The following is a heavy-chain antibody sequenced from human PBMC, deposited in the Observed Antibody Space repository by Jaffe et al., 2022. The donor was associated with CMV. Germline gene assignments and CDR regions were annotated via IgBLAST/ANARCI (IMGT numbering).Heavy chain of an antibody. CDR2: ISWNSGSI. D-gene: IGHD5-12*01. Sequence: EVQLVESGGGLVQPGRSLRLSCAASGFTFDDYAMHWVRQAPGKGLEWVSGISWNSGSIGYADSVKGRFTISRDNAKNSLYLQMNSLRAEDTALYYCAKDMEMATTTRGGAFDIWGQGTMVTVSS. V-gene: IGHV3-9*01. J-gene: IGHJ3*02. CDR3: AKDMEMATTTRGGAFDI. CDR1: GFTFDDYA.